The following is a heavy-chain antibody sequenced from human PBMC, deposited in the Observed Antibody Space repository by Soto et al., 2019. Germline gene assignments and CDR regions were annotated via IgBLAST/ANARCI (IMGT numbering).Heavy chain of an antibody. Sequence: QVQLQESGPGLVKPSETLSLTCTVSGGSFKSGSYSWSWIRQPPGKGLEWIGYVYYTGRTSYNPSLKSRVSIPMDTSKNQFSLNLDSVTAADTAVYFCARDFAYFDSWGQGTLVTVSS. D-gene: IGHD3-3*01. CDR1: GGSFKSGSYS. CDR2: VYYTGRT. V-gene: IGHV4-61*01. J-gene: IGHJ4*02. CDR3: ARDFAYFDS.